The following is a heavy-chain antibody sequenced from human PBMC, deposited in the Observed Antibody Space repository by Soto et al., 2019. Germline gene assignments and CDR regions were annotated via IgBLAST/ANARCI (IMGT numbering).Heavy chain of an antibody. J-gene: IGHJ4*02. CDR2: IYWDDDK. CDR3: ARLTRGFYDLGRLWEKFDY. V-gene: IGHV2-5*02. D-gene: IGHD3-3*01. CDR1: GFSLSTYGMG. Sequence: QITVKESGLTLVKPTETLTLTCTFSGFSLSTYGMGVGWIRQPPGKALEWLALIYWDDDKRYSPSLRSRLTITKDTSKNQVDLTMTNMDPVDTATYYCARLTRGFYDLGRLWEKFDYWGQGALVTVSS.